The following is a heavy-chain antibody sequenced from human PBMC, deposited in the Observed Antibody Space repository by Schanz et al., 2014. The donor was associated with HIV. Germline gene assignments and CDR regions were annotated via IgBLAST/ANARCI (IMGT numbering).Heavy chain of an antibody. CDR1: EFPFSHNA. CDR3: AQMGAFAAFDI. J-gene: IGHJ3*02. D-gene: IGHD3-16*01. V-gene: IGHV3-23*01. CDR2: ITDSGDKT. Sequence: ALLLESGGGLVQPGGSLRLSCRGSEFPFSHNAMTWVRQAPGKGLQWVSSITDSGDKTDYTDSVKGRFTISRDNSRNTLFLQMDSLRVDDTAVYYCAQMGAFAAFDIWGHGTVVTVSP.